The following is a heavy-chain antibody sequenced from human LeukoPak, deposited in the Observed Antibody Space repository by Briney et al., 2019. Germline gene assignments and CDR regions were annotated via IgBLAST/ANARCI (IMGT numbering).Heavy chain of an antibody. D-gene: IGHD3-10*01. CDR3: ARVGGLYYGSGSYKS. V-gene: IGHV4-59*01. J-gene: IGHJ5*02. Sequence: SETLSLTCTVSGGSITSYYWSWIRQPPGRGLEWIGYIHYSGSTDYNPSLKSRVTISVDTSKRQFSLKLSSVTAADTAVYYCARVGGLYYGSGSYKSWGQGTLVTVSS. CDR2: IHYSGST. CDR1: GGSITSYY.